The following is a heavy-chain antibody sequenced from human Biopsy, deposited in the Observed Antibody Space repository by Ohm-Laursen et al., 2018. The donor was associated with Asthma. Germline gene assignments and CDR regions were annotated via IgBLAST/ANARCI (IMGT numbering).Heavy chain of an antibody. D-gene: IGHD3-9*01. Sequence: SVKVSCKASGYTFTGYYMHWVRQAPGHSLEWMGWINAANGNTKYSQKFQGRLTISRDTSASTAYMDLSSLRSEDTAVYYCARTYFDFLTGQVHDAFAMWGQGTMVTVSS. J-gene: IGHJ3*02. CDR1: GYTFTGYY. CDR3: ARTYFDFLTGQVHDAFAM. V-gene: IGHV1-3*01. CDR2: INAANGNT.